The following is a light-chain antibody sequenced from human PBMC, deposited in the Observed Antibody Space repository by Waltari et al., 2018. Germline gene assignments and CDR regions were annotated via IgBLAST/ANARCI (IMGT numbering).Light chain of an antibody. J-gene: IGLJ1*01. V-gene: IGLV2-23*01. CDR1: STDLASYNL. CDR2: DAT. CDR3: CSYTGSSTSYG. Sequence: QSALSQPASVSGSPGQSLTITCTGASTDLASYNLVAWYQHHPNRAPKLIIYDATKRPSGISLRFSGAKSGATASLRISGLQADDEADYYCCSYTGSSTSYGCGGGTKVTVL.